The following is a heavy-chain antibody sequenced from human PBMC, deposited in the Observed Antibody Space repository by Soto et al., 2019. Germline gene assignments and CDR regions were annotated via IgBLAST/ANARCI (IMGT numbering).Heavy chain of an antibody. CDR3: ARDYYRFNSGYGFSMDV. Sequence: GGSLRLSCAASGFTFSSYAMHWVRQAPGKGLEWVAVISYDGSNKYYADSVKGRFTISRDNSKNTLYLQMNSLSAEDTVVYYCARDYYRFNSGYGFSMDVWGQGTTVTVSS. D-gene: IGHD5-12*01. V-gene: IGHV3-30-3*01. CDR2: ISYDGSNK. J-gene: IGHJ6*02. CDR1: GFTFSSYA.